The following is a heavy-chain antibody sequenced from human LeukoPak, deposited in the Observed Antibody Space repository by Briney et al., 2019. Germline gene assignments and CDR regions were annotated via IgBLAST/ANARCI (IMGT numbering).Heavy chain of an antibody. Sequence: ASVKVSCKASGYTFTGYYMHRVRQAPGQGLEWMGRINPNSGGTNYAQKFQGRVTMTRDTSISTAYMELSSLRSEDTAVYYCARGRSIRGWDYFDYWGQETLVTVSS. V-gene: IGHV1-2*06. CDR2: INPNSGGT. J-gene: IGHJ4*02. CDR3: ARGRSIRGWDYFDY. D-gene: IGHD6-19*01. CDR1: GYTFTGYY.